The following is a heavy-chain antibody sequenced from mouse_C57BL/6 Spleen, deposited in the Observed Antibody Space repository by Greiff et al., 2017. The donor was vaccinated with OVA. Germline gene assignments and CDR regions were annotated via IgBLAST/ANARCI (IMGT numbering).Heavy chain of an antibody. CDR3: ARGDYFDY. V-gene: IGHV5-16*01. J-gene: IGHJ2*01. CDR2: INYDGSST. Sequence: EVQRVEPEGGLVQPGSSMKLSCTASGFTFSDYYMAWVRQVPEKGLEWVANINYDGSSTYYLDSLKSRFIISRDNAENILYLQMSCLKSEDTATYYCARGDYFDYWGQGTTLTVSS. CDR1: GFTFSDYY.